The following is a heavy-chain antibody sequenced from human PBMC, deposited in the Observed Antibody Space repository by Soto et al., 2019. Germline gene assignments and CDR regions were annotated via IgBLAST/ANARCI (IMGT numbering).Heavy chain of an antibody. J-gene: IGHJ4*02. CDR1: GGTFSSYA. D-gene: IGHD5-12*01. V-gene: IGHV1-69*01. Sequence: QVQLVQSGAEVTKPGSSVKVSCKASGGTFSSYAISWVRQAPGQGLEWMGGIIPIFGTANYAQKFQGRVTITADESTSTAYMELSSLRSEDTAVYYCARVRRRDGYNPFDYWGQGTLVTVSS. CDR2: IIPIFGTA. CDR3: ARVRRRDGYNPFDY.